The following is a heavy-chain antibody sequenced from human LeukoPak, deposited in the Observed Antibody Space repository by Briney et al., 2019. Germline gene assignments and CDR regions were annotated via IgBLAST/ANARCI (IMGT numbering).Heavy chain of an antibody. CDR2: ISSSSSTI. V-gene: IGHV3-48*01. Sequence: GGSLRLSCAASGFTFSSYSMNWVRQAPGKGLEWVSYISSSSSTIYHADSVKGRFTISRDNAKNSLYLQMNSLRAEDTAVYYCARDAVFGDYYYMDVWGKGTTVTVSS. CDR3: ARDAVFGDYYYMDV. D-gene: IGHD3-16*01. CDR1: GFTFSSYS. J-gene: IGHJ6*03.